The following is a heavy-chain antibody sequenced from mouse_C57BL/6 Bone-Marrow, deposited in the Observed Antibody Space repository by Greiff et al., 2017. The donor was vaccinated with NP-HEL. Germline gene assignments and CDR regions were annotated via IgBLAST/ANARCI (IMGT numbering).Heavy chain of an antibody. V-gene: IGHV5-6*01. CDR3: ARRYYYCAMDY. Sequence: EVQVVESGGGLVKPGGSLRLSCVASGFTFSSYGMHWVRQTPDKGLEWVANISSGSSYTYYPDRVKGRFTISRDNAKNTLYLQMSSLKSEDTAMYYCARRYYYCAMDYWGQGTLVTVSS. CDR2: ISSGSSYT. J-gene: IGHJ4*01. CDR1: GFTFSSYG. D-gene: IGHD2-12*01.